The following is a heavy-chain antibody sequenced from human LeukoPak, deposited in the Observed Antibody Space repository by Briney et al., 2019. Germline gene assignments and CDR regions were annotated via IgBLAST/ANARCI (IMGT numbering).Heavy chain of an antibody. D-gene: IGHD3-10*01. J-gene: IGHJ4*02. Sequence: SETLSLTCTVSGGSISSYYWSWIRQPPGKGLEWIGYIHYSGTTNYNPSPKSRVTISVDTSKNQFSPKLSSVTAADTAVYYCARVPQPNIWFGELGYWGQGTLVTVSS. V-gene: IGHV4-59*01. CDR1: GGSISSYY. CDR2: IHYSGTT. CDR3: ARVPQPNIWFGELGY.